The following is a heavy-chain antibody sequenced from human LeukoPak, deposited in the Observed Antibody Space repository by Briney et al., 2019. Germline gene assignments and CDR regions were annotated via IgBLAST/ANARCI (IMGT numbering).Heavy chain of an antibody. CDR1: GFTFSSYG. J-gene: IGHJ3*02. D-gene: IGHD2-2*01. CDR2: ISYDGSNK. Sequence: GGSLRLSCAASGFTFSSYGMHWVRQAPGKGLEWVAVISYDGSNKYYADSVKGRFTISRDNSKNTLYLQMNSLRAEDTAVYYCAKDLGYCSSTSCYGMSAFDIWGQGTMVTVSS. CDR3: AKDLGYCSSTSCYGMSAFDI. V-gene: IGHV3-30*18.